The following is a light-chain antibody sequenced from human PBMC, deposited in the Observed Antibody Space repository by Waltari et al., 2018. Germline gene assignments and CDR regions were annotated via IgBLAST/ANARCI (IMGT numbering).Light chain of an antibody. Sequence: SYELTQPPSVSVALGQTATIPCGGNNIGKKNVHWYQQKAGQAPVLVIYRDSNRPSGIPERFSGSNSRNAATLTISRVQADDAADYYCRVWDSSWVFGGGSKLTVL. V-gene: IGLV3-9*01. J-gene: IGLJ3*02. CDR2: RDS. CDR3: RVWDSSWV. CDR1: NIGKKN.